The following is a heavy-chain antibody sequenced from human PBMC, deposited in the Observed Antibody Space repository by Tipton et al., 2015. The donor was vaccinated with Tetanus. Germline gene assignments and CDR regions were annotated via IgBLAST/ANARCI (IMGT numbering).Heavy chain of an antibody. CDR1: GGSTRDFY. Sequence: TLSLTCTVSGGSTRDFYWSWIRQPPGKGLEWIAYIFHSGSTNYSPSLKSRVAISMDTSKNQISQKLSSVTAADTAVYYCARRSYCSSSRCFDAFDLWGQGTMVTVSS. J-gene: IGHJ3*01. D-gene: IGHD2-2*01. V-gene: IGHV4-59*01. CDR3: ARRSYCSSSRCFDAFDL. CDR2: IFHSGST.